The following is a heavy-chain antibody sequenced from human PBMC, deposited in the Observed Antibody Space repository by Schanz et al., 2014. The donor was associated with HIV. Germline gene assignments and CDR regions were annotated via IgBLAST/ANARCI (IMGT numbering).Heavy chain of an antibody. CDR1: GFTFSTYS. D-gene: IGHD1-26*01. Sequence: VQLVESGGGLVKPGGSLRLSCAASGFTFSTYSMNWVRQAPGKGLEWVSSISGSSTYIYYADLVKGRFTISRDNAKNSLYLQMNSLRAEDTAVYYCARDRISTVGAPHFDLWGQGTLVTVSS. CDR3: ARDRISTVGAPHFDL. CDR2: ISGSSTYI. J-gene: IGHJ4*02. V-gene: IGHV3-21*01.